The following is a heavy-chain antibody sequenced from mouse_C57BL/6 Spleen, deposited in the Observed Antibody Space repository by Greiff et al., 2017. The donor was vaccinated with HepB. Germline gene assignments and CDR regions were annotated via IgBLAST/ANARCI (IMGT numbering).Heavy chain of an antibody. CDR2: IYPGDGDT. V-gene: IGHV1-82*01. CDR3: ARSTANWGFDY. D-gene: IGHD4-1*01. Sequence: LVESGPELVKPGASVKISCKASGYAFSSSWMNWVKQRPGKGLEWIGRIYPGDGDTNYNGKFKGKATLTADKSSSTAYMQLSSLTSEDSAVYFCARSTANWGFDYWGQGTTLTVSS. J-gene: IGHJ2*01. CDR1: GYAFSSSW.